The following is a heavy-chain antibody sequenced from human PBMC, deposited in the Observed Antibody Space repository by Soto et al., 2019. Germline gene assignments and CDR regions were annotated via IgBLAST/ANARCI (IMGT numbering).Heavy chain of an antibody. V-gene: IGHV3-48*01. CDR2: IGSSSTTM. CDR1: GFTFSTYG. Sequence: GGSLRLSCVASGFTFSTYGMDWVRQAPGKGLEWVSYIGSSSTTMYYADSVKGRFTISRENAKNTLYLQMNNLRAEDTAIFYCAKAHYSDSSIYRLSDSWGQGTLVTVSS. CDR3: AKAHYSDSSIYRLSDS. D-gene: IGHD3-22*01. J-gene: IGHJ4*02.